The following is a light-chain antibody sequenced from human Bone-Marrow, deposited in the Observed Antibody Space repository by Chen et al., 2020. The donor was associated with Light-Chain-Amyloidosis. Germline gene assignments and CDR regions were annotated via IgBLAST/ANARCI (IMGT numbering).Light chain of an antibody. CDR2: EVT. CDR3: SSYTITNTLV. CDR1: SSDVGGDNH. Sequence: QSALTQLSSVSGSPGKSFTISCPGTSSDVGGDNHVSCYQQHPAKAPKLMIYEVTNRPSWFPARFSGSKSDNAASLTISGLQTEDEADYFCSSYTITNTLVFGSGTRVTVL. V-gene: IGLV2-14*01. J-gene: IGLJ1*01.